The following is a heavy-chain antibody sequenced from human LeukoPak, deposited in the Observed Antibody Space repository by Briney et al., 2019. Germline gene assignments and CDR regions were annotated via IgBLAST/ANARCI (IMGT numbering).Heavy chain of an antibody. Sequence: GGSLRLSCAASGFTFSSFAMSWVRQAPGKGLEWLSAVSGSGGSTYYADSVRGRFTVSRDTSKNTLYLQMNSLRAEDTAVYYCAKGGGAYYSDSSTYSAPFEHWGQGTLVTVSS. CDR2: VSGSGGST. CDR1: GFTFSSFA. CDR3: AKGGGAYYSDSSTYSAPFEH. J-gene: IGHJ4*02. V-gene: IGHV3-23*01. D-gene: IGHD3-22*01.